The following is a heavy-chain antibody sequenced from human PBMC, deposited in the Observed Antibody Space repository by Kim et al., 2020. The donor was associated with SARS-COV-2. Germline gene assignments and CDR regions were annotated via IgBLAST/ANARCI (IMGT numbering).Heavy chain of an antibody. V-gene: IGHV4-4*07. CDR3: AREDRDFWSGYYKENYYYYYGMDV. J-gene: IGHJ6*02. Sequence: SETLSLTCTVSGGSISSYYWSWIRQPAGKGLEWIGRIYTSGSTNYNPSLKSRVTMSVDTSKNQFSLKLSSVTAADTAVYYCAREDRDFWSGYYKENYYYYYGMDVWGQGTTVTVSS. CDR1: GGSISSYY. CDR2: IYTSGST. D-gene: IGHD3-3*01.